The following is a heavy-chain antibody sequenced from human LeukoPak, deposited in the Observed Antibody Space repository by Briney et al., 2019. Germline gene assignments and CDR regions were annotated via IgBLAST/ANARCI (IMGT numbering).Heavy chain of an antibody. CDR1: GGSINSYY. CDR2: IYDSGST. CDR3: ACLTTADAFDI. V-gene: IGHV4-59*01. J-gene: IGHJ3*02. Sequence: SETLSLTCTVSGGSINSYYWSWMRQPPGKGLEWIGYIYDSGSTNYNPSLKSRVTISVDTSKNQFSLKLSSVTAADTAVYYCACLTTADAFDIWGQGTMVTVSS. D-gene: IGHD3-22*01.